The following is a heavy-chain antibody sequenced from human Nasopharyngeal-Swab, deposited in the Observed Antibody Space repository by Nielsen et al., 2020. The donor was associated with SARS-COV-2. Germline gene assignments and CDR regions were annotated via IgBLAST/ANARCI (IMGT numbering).Heavy chain of an antibody. Sequence: SETLSLTCTVSGGSISSSSYYWGWIRQPPGKGLEWIGSIYYSGSTYYNPSLKSRVTISVDTSKNQFSLKLSSVTAADTAVYYCARDFGRGKRYGYNSDYYYYYYMDVWGKGTTVTVSS. CDR3: ARDFGRGKRYGYNSDYYYYYYMDV. D-gene: IGHD5-24*01. CDR1: GGSISSSSYY. J-gene: IGHJ6*03. V-gene: IGHV4-39*07. CDR2: IYYSGST.